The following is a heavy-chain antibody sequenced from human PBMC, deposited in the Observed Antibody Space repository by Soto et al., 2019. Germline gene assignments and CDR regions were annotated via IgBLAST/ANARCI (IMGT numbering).Heavy chain of an antibody. Sequence: GGSLRLPCAASGFTFSSYGMHWVRQAPGKGLEWVAVISYDGSNKYYADSVKGRFTISRDNSKNTLYLQMNSLRAEDTAVYYCANAEGREGYDYPVDYYYYGMDVWGQGTTVTVSS. CDR2: ISYDGSNK. V-gene: IGHV3-30*18. CDR1: GFTFSSYG. D-gene: IGHD5-12*01. J-gene: IGHJ6*02. CDR3: ANAEGREGYDYPVDYYYYGMDV.